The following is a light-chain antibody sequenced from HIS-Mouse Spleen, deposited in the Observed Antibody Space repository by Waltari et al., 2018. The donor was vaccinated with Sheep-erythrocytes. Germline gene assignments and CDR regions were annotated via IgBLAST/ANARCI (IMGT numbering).Light chain of an antibody. CDR2: EGS. J-gene: IGLJ3*02. Sequence: QSALTQPASVSGSPGQSITISCTGTSSDVGSYNLVSWYQQHPGKAPKLMIYEGSKRPSRVSHRFSGSMSGNTASLTISGLQAEDEADYYCCSYAGSSTPWVFGGGTKLTVL. CDR1: SSDVGSYNL. CDR3: CSYAGSSTPWV. V-gene: IGLV2-23*01.